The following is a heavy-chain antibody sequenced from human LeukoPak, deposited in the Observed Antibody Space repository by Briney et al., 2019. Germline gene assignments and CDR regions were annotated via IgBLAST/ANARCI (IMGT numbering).Heavy chain of an antibody. Sequence: GGSLRLSCAASGFTFSSYAMHWVRQAPGKGLEYVSAISSNGGSTYYANSVKGRFTISRDNSKNTLYLQMNSLRAEDTAVYYCAKVPVNNWFDPWGQGTLVTVSS. CDR2: ISSNGGST. D-gene: IGHD4-17*01. CDR3: AKVPVNNWFDP. V-gene: IGHV3-64*01. J-gene: IGHJ5*02. CDR1: GFTFSSYA.